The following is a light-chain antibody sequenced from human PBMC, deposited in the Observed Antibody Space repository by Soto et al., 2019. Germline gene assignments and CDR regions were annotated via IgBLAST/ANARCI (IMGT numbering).Light chain of an antibody. CDR1: SSNIGSNT. Sequence: QSVLTQPHSASGTPGQRATISCSGSSSNIGSNTVNWYQQLPGTAPKLLIYSNNQRPSGVPDRFSGSKSGTSASLAISGLQSEDEADYYCAAWDDSLNAFYVFGTGTKVTVL. CDR2: SNN. J-gene: IGLJ1*01. V-gene: IGLV1-44*01. CDR3: AAWDDSLNAFYV.